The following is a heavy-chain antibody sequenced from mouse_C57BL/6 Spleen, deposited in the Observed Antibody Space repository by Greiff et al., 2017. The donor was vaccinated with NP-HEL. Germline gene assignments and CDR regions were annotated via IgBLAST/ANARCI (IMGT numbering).Heavy chain of an antibody. CDR2: ISYDGSN. D-gene: IGHD2-4*01. J-gene: IGHJ4*01. Sequence: EVKLVESGPGLVKPSQSLSLTCSVTGYSITSGYYWNWIRQFPGNKLEWMGYISYDGSNNYNPSLKNRISITRDTSKNQFFLKLNSVTTEDTATYYCARGGGPYYDYEGGAMDYWGQGTSVTVSS. CDR3: ARGGGPYYDYEGGAMDY. V-gene: IGHV3-6*01. CDR1: GYSITSGYY.